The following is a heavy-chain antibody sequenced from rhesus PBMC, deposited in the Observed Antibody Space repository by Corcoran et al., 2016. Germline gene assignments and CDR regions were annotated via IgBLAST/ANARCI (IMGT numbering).Heavy chain of an antibody. CDR1: GYTFTDYY. CDR2: YNPYTDNT. Sequence: QVQLVQSGAEVKKPGSSVKVSCKASGYTFTDYYMHWVHQAPRQGLEWMGWYNPYTDNTKYAQQFQGRVTMTRDTSTSTAYMELSSLRSEDTAVYYCASGSSYVYDWYFDLWGPGTPITISS. V-gene: IGHV1S2*01. J-gene: IGHJ2*01. CDR3: ASGSSYVYDWYFDL. D-gene: IGHD4-29*01.